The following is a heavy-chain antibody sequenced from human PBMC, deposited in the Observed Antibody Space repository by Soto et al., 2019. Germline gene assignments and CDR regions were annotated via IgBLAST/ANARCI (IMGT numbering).Heavy chain of an antibody. CDR2: IYFSGST. CDR3: ARGLRWQYYFDY. V-gene: IGHV4-39*07. J-gene: IGHJ4*02. D-gene: IGHD4-17*01. Sequence: SETLSLTCTVSGGSITSSSYYWGWIRQPPGKGLEWIGSIYFSGSTNYNPSLKSRVTISVDTSKNQFSLKLSSVTAADTAVYYCARGLRWQYYFDYWGQGTLVTVSS. CDR1: GGSITSSSYY.